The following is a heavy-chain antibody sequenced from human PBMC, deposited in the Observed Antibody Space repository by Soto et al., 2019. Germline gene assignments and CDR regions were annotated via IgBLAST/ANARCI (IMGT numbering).Heavy chain of an antibody. D-gene: IGHD2-15*01. J-gene: IGHJ5*02. Sequence: QVQLVQSGAEVKKPGSSVKVSCKASGGTFSIYTISWVRQAPGQGLEWMGGSANSAQKFQGRLTVTADESTSPVYLEFSSLTSADPAVYYCAREGPPDIAWFDPWGQGTLVSVSS. CDR2: SA. CDR1: GGTFSIYT. CDR3: AREGPPDIAWFDP. V-gene: IGHV1-69*01.